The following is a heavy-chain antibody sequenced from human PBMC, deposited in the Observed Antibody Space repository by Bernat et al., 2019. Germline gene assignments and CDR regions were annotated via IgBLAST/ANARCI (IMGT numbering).Heavy chain of an antibody. J-gene: IGHJ4*02. V-gene: IGHV1-3*01. CDR1: GYTFTSYA. Sequence: QVQLVQSGAEVKKPGASVKVSCKASGYTFTSYAMHWVRQAPGQRLEWMGWINAGNGNTKYSQKFQGRVTITRDTSASTAYMELSSLRSEDTAVYYCASYMDYGGYGADDYWGQGTLVTVSS. CDR2: INAGNGNT. CDR3: ASYMDYGGYGADDY. D-gene: IGHD4-17*01.